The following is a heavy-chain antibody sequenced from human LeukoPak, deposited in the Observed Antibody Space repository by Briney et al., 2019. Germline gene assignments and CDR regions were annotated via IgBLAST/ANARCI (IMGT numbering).Heavy chain of an antibody. J-gene: IGHJ4*02. CDR3: ARGFTIFGVGRVYYFDY. CDR1: GFTFSSYS. CDR2: ISSSSSTI. V-gene: IGHV3-48*01. D-gene: IGHD3-3*01. Sequence: GGSXRLSCAASGFTFSSYSMNWVRQAPGKGLEWVSYISSSSSTIYYADSVKGRFTISRDNAKNSLYLQMNSLRAEDTAVYYCARGFTIFGVGRVYYFDYWGQGTLVTVSS.